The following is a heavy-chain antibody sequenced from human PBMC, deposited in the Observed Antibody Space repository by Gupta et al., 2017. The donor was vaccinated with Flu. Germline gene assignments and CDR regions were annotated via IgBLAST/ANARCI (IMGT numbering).Heavy chain of an antibody. V-gene: IGHV3-9*01. Sequence: KGLEWVSGISWNSGSIGYADSVKGRFTISRDNAKNSLYLQMNSLRAEDTALYYCAKDMKTRPRYTSGYYTPNYYYYYGMDVWGQGTTVTVSS. D-gene: IGHD3-3*01. CDR2: ISWNSGSI. CDR3: AKDMKTRPRYTSGYYTPNYYYYYGMDV. J-gene: IGHJ6*02.